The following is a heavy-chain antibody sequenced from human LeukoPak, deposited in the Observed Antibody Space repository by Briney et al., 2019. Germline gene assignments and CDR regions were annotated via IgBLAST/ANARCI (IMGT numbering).Heavy chain of an antibody. J-gene: IGHJ3*02. V-gene: IGHV3-72*01. CDR1: GFSLSTYG. Sequence: GGSLRLSCAASGFSLSTYGMHWVRQGPGKGLEWVGRTRNKANSYTTEYAASVKGRFTISRDDSKNSLYLQMNSLKTEDTAVYYCASHIQEFRHAFEIWGQGTMVTVSS. CDR3: ASHIQEFRHAFEI. D-gene: IGHD3-10*01. CDR2: TRNKANSYTT.